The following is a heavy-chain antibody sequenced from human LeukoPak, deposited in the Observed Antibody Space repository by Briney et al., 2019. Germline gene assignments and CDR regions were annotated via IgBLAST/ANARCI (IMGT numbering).Heavy chain of an antibody. CDR2: FDPEDGET. D-gene: IGHD4-17*01. J-gene: IGHJ3*02. V-gene: IGHV1-24*01. CDR3: VHGDYRHDAFDI. Sequence: GASVKVSCKVSGYTLTELSMHWVRQAPGKGLEWMGGFDPEDGETIYAQKFQGRVTMTEDTSTDTAYMELSSLRSEDTAVYYCVHGDYRHDAFDIWGQGTMVTVSS. CDR1: GYTLTELS.